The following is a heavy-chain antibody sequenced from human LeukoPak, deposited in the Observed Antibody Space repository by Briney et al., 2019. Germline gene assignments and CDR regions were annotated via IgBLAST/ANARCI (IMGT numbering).Heavy chain of an antibody. CDR2: IRYDGSNK. V-gene: IGHV3-30*02. CDR3: AKDDSSGYCVFDY. J-gene: IGHJ4*02. CDR1: GFTFSSYG. D-gene: IGHD3-22*01. Sequence: GGSLRLSCAASGFTFSSYGMHWVRQAPGKGLEWVAFIRYDGSNKYYADSVKGRFTISRDNSKNTLYLQMNSLRAEDTAVYYCAKDDSSGYCVFDYWGQGTLVTVSS.